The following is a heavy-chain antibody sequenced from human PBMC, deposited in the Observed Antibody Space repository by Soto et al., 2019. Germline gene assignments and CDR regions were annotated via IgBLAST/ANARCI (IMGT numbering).Heavy chain of an antibody. CDR2: ISAYNGNT. V-gene: IGHV1-18*01. D-gene: IGHD4-17*01. CDR3: ARLIKVAVTTLGYYYGMDV. J-gene: IGHJ6*02. CDR1: GYTFTSYG. Sequence: ASVKVSCKASGYTFTSYGISWVRQAPGQGLEWMGWISAYNGNTNYAQKLQGRVTMTTDTSTSTAYMELRSLRSDDTAVYYCARLIKVAVTTLGYYYGMDVWGQGTTVTVSS.